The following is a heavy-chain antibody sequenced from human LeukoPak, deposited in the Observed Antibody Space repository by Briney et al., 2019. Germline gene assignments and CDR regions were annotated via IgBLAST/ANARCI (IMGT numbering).Heavy chain of an antibody. CDR3: ARALRSYCSSTSCYHAPGAFDI. V-gene: IGHV1-8*01. CDR2: MNPNSGNT. CDR1: GYTFTSYD. Sequence: ASVKVSCKASGYTFTSYDINWVRQATGQGLEWMGWMNPNSGNTGYSQKFQGRVTITRNTSISTAYMELSSLRSEDTAVYYCARALRSYCSSTSCYHAPGAFDIWGQGTMVTVSS. J-gene: IGHJ3*02. D-gene: IGHD2-2*01.